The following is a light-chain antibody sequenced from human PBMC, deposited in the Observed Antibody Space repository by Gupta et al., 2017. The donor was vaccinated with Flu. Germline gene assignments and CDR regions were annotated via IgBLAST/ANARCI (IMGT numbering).Light chain of an antibody. CDR3: SAYASSSNVV. V-gene: IGLV2-23*02. CDR2: EVT. J-gene: IGLJ2*01. CDR1: TSDVGSYDL. Sequence: ISCPGTTSDVGSYDLVSCYHQHPGNPHQLIIFEVTRRPAGVSSRFSGSKSGNTASLTISGRQAEDDADYYVSAYASSSNVVFGGGTKLTVL.